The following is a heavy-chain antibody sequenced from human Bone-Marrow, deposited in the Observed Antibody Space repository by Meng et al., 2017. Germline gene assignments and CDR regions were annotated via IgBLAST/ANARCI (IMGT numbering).Heavy chain of an antibody. J-gene: IGHJ4*02. D-gene: IGHD3-9*01. CDR1: GGSISSYY. Sequence: GSLRLSCTVSGGSISSYYWSWIRQPPGQGLEWIGYIYYSGSTNYNPSLKSRVTISVDTSKNQFSLKLSSVTAADTAVYYCARILLRYFDWLPEYYFDYWGQGTLVTVSS. CDR2: IYYSGST. V-gene: IGHV4-59*01. CDR3: ARILLRYFDWLPEYYFDY.